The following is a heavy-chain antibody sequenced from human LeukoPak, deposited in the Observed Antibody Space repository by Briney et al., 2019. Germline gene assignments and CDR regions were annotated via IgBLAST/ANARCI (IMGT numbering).Heavy chain of an antibody. Sequence: GGSLRLSCAASGFTFSSYAMSWVRQAPGKGLEWVSTISGSGGSTYYADSVKGRFTISRDNSKNTLYLQMYSLRAEDRAAYYCATGGGYTSGWNTFDFWGQGTLVTVSS. CDR1: GFTFSSYA. CDR3: ATGGGYTSGWNTFDF. V-gene: IGHV3-23*01. J-gene: IGHJ4*02. D-gene: IGHD6-19*01. CDR2: ISGSGGST.